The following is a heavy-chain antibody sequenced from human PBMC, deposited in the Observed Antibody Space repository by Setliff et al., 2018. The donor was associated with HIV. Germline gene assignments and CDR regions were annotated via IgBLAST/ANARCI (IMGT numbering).Heavy chain of an antibody. CDR1: GGSMSRYF. J-gene: IGHJ5*02. CDR3: ARYRSKLDWFDP. CDR2: IYSSGST. D-gene: IGHD1-26*01. Sequence: SETLSLTCAVSGGSMSRYFWSWFRQPPGKGLEWIGYIYSSGSTNYNPSLKSRVTISVDTSQNQFSLKLRSVTAADTAVYYCARYRSKLDWFDPWGQGTLVTVSS. V-gene: IGHV4-4*09.